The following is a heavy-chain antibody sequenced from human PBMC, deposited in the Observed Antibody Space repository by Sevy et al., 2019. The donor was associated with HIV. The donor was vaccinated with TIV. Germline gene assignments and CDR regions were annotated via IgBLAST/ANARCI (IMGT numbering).Heavy chain of an antibody. D-gene: IGHD4-17*01. CDR1: GYTFTDYY. J-gene: IGHJ4*02. CDR2: INPNSGGR. V-gene: IGHV1-2*02. CDR3: ARDQGNGDDPYDY. Sequence: ASVKVSCKASGYTFTDYYMHWVRQAPGQGLEWMGWINPNSGGRNYSQKFQGRVTMTRDTSISTAYMELSRLRSDDTAVYYCARDQGNGDDPYDYWGQGTLVTVSS.